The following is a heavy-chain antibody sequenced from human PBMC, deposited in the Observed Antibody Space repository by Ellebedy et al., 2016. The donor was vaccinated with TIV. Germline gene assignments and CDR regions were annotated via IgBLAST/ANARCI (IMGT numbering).Heavy chain of an antibody. Sequence: AASVTVSCKTSRYIFTTYAMHWARQAPGQSLEWMGWINLGIGDTKYSQNFQGRLTITSDASASTVYMELSSLRSGDTAVYFCARGYSYEFDYWGQGTLVTVSS. CDR1: RYIFTTYA. J-gene: IGHJ4*02. CDR3: ARGYSYEFDY. CDR2: INLGIGDT. D-gene: IGHD5-18*01. V-gene: IGHV1-3*01.